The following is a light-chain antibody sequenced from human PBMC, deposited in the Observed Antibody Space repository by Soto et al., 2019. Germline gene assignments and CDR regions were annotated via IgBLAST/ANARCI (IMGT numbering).Light chain of an antibody. Sequence: DIQLTQSPSFLSASVGGRVTITCRASQGISSYLAWYQQKPGKAPKLLIYAASALQSGVPLRFSGSGSGTSFTLTISSLQPEDFATYYCQQLLSYPITFGQGTRREIK. CDR1: QGISSY. J-gene: IGKJ5*01. CDR3: QQLLSYPIT. CDR2: AAS. V-gene: IGKV1-9*01.